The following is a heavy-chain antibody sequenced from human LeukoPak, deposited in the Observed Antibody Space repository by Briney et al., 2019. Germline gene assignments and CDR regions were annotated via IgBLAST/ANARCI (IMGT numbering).Heavy chain of an antibody. CDR1: GYTFTDYY. V-gene: IGHV1-2*02. CDR2: ISPNSGGT. CDR3: ARDTGGAVLDY. Sequence: GASVKVSCKASGYTFTDYYMHWVRQAPGQGLEWMGWISPNSGGTNYAQKFQGRVTMTRDTSISTAYMELSRLRSDDTAVYYCARDTGGAVLDYWGQGTLVTVSS. J-gene: IGHJ4*02. D-gene: IGHD3-16*01.